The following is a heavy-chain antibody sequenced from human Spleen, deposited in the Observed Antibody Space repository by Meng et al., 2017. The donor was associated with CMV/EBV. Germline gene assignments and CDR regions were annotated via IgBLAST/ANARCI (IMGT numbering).Heavy chain of an antibody. V-gene: IGHV3-30*02. CDR2: IRFDGTNK. CDR1: GFTFSSYA. J-gene: IGHJ6*02. CDR3: AKRGDSSGTYAMDV. D-gene: IGHD3-22*01. Sequence: GESLKISCAASGFTFSSYAMHWVRQAPGKGLEWVANIRFDGTNKYHADSVKGRFTISRDNSKNTLYPQMNSLRAEDTAVYYCAKRGDSSGTYAMDVWGQGTTVTVSS.